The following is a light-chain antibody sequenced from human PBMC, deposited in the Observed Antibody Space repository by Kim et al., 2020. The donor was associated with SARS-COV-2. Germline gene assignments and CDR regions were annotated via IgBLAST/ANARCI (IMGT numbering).Light chain of an antibody. Sequence: GQSITVSCTGTSSGFGRYTYVSWYQQHPDKAPKLMIYDVSDRPSGVSDRFAGSKSGNTASLTISGLQTEDEADYHCSSYAGSNTLVFGGGTKVTVL. V-gene: IGLV2-14*03. CDR3: SSYAGSNTLV. CDR1: SSGFGRYTY. CDR2: DVS. J-gene: IGLJ3*02.